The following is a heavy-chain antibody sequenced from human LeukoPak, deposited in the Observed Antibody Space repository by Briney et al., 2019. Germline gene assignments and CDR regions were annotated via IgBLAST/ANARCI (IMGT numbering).Heavy chain of an antibody. CDR1: GGSISSSSYY. J-gene: IGHJ4*03. CDR3: ASQKYCSSTSCYWDDRGYLDY. CDR2: IYYSGST. D-gene: IGHD2-2*01. V-gene: IGHV4-39*01. Sequence: PSETLSLTCTVSGGSISSSSYYWGWIRQPPGKGLEWIGSIYYSGSTYYNPSLKSRVTISVDTSKNQFSLKLSSVTAADTAVYYCASQKYCSSTSCYWDDRGYLDYWGQGTLVTVSS.